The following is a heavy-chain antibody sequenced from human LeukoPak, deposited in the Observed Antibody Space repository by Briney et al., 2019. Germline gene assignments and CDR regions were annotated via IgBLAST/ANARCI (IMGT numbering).Heavy chain of an antibody. CDR3: AKDIVVVPAYFDY. D-gene: IGHD2-2*01. J-gene: IGHJ4*02. Sequence: GGSLRLSCAASGFTFSSYAMHWVRQAPGKGLEWVPVISYDGSNKYYADSVKGRFTISRDNSKNTLYLQMNSLRAEDTAVYYCAKDIVVVPAYFDYWGQGTLVTVSS. V-gene: IGHV3-30-3*02. CDR1: GFTFSSYA. CDR2: ISYDGSNK.